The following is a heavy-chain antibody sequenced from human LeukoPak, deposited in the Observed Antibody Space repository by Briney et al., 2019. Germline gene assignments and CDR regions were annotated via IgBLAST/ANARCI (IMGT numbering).Heavy chain of an antibody. Sequence: SETLSLTCTVSGGSISSSSYYWGWIRQPPGKGLEWIGSIYYSGSTYYNPSLKSRVTISVDTSKNQFSLKLTSVTAADMAVYYCARALLAYGSGSYGGWFDPWGQGTLVTVSS. V-gene: IGHV4-39*07. CDR3: ARALLAYGSGSYGGWFDP. J-gene: IGHJ5*02. CDR1: GGSISSSSYY. D-gene: IGHD3-10*01. CDR2: IYYSGST.